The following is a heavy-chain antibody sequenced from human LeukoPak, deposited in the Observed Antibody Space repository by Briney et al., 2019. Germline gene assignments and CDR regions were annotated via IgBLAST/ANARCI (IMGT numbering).Heavy chain of an antibody. V-gene: IGHV5-51*01. CDR1: GYSFTTYW. CDR3: ARDPSYDGGWFDP. J-gene: IGHJ5*02. D-gene: IGHD3-3*01. CDR2: IYPGDSKT. Sequence: GESLKISCKGSGYSFTTYWIGWVRQMPGKGLEWMGIIYPGDSKTRYSPSFQGQVTFSADKSINTAYLQWSSLKASDTAMYYCARDPSYDGGWFDPWGQGTLDTVSS.